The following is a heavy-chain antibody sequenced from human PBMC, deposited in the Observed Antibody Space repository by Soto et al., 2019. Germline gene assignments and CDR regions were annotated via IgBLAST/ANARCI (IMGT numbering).Heavy chain of an antibody. D-gene: IGHD3-22*01. CDR1: GFTFSSYA. Sequence: GGSLRLSCAASGFTFSSYAMHWVRQAPGKGLEWVAVISYDGSNKYYADSVKGRFTISRDNSKNTLYLQMNSLRAEDTAVYYCASDSLYDSSGPVDYWGQGTLVTVSS. J-gene: IGHJ4*02. V-gene: IGHV3-30-3*01. CDR3: ASDSLYDSSGPVDY. CDR2: ISYDGSNK.